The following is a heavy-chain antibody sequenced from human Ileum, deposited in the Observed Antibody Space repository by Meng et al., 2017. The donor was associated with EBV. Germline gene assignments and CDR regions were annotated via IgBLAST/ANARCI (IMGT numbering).Heavy chain of an antibody. CDR2: FYHRGHT. D-gene: IGHD1-7*01. CDR1: GDSISGEIW. CDR3: GRDQGRELINH. V-gene: IGHV4-4*02. J-gene: IGHJ4*02. Sequence: QVQLPRRGPDLAKPSATLSLTCTVSGDSISGEIWWSWVRQPPGKGLEWIGEFYHRGHTNYNPSLKSRVDISVDKSKNQFYLSLFSVTAADTAVYYCGRDQGRELINHWGQGTLVTVSS.